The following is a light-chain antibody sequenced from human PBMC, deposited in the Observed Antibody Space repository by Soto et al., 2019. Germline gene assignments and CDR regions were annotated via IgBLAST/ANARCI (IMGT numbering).Light chain of an antibody. CDR1: QDISSW. CDR2: AAS. V-gene: IGKV1-12*01. CDR3: QQADSFPLT. Sequence: DIQMTQSPASVSASVGDRVTLTCRASQDISSWLAWYQQKTGNAPKVLIFAASTLQRGVPSRFSGSGSGTDFTLTISSLQPEDFAAYFCQQADSFPLTFGGGTKV. J-gene: IGKJ4*01.